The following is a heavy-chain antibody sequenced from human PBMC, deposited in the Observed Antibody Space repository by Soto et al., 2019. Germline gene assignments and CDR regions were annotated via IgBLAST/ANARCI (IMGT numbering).Heavy chain of an antibody. CDR1: GYTFTSYG. V-gene: IGHV1-18*03. J-gene: IGHJ4*02. D-gene: IGHD1-26*01. CDR3: ARDRGSYALDY. CDR2: ISANNGNT. Sequence: QDQLVQSGAEVKKPGASVKVSCKASGYTFTSYGISWVRQAPGQGLEWMGWISANNGNTNYAQKLQGRVTLTTHTDTSTAYMDLRSLRADDMAVYSCARDRGSYALDYWGQGTLVTVSS.